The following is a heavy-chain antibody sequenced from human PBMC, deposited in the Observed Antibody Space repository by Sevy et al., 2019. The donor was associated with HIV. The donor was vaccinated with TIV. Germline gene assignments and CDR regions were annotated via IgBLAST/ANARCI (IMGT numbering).Heavy chain of an antibody. J-gene: IGHJ4*01. V-gene: IGHV4-30-4*01. CDR2: IHHSGGT. CDR1: GGSISSSDSY. CDR3: ASKRRYSHGPFDY. Sequence: SETLSLTCTVSGGSISSSDSYWSWIRQSPGKGLEWIGYIHHSGGTYYNPFLKSRVAMSVDTSEKQFSLKLNFLTAADTAVYYCASKRRYSHGPFDYWGHGTLVTVSS. D-gene: IGHD5-12*01.